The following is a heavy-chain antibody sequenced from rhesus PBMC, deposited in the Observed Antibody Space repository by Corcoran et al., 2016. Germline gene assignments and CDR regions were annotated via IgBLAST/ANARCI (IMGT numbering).Heavy chain of an antibody. CDR1: GGSISDSYY. J-gene: IGHJ4*01. Sequence: QVQLQESGPGLVKPSETLSLTCTVSGGSISDSYYWSWIRQPPGKGLEWMGRIYGSGGSTNYNPSLKSRVTISRDTSKNQFSLKLSSVTAADTAVYYCASLDWHYWGQGVLVTVSS. CDR3: ASLDWHY. D-gene: IGHD3-3*01. V-gene: IGHV4-160*01. CDR2: IYGSGGST.